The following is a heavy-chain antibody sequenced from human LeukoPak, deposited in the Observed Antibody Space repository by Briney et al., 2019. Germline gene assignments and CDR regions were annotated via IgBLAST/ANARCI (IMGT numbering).Heavy chain of an antibody. CDR2: VNPKTGGT. J-gene: IGHJ4*02. CDR1: GYSFTGYY. CDR3: ARDLNANILTGYYVDF. D-gene: IGHD3-9*01. Sequence: ASVKVSCKASGYSFTGYYIHWVRQAPGQGLEWMGWVNPKTGGTNHAQKFQGRATMTRDTSISTAYMELSRLTSDDTAVYYCARDLNANILTGYYVDFWGQGTLVTVSP. V-gene: IGHV1-2*02.